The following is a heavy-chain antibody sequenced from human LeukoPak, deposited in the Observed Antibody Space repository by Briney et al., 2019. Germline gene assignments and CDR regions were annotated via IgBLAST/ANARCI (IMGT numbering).Heavy chain of an antibody. Sequence: GGSLRLSCAASGFTFSSFWMHWVRQAPGKGLARVSRLNTDGSYTSYADSVKGRFTISRDNAKNTLYLHMNSLRAEDTAVYYCARGINGPVDWGQGTLVTVSS. CDR2: LNTDGSYT. J-gene: IGHJ4*02. CDR1: GFTFSSFW. V-gene: IGHV3-74*01. CDR3: ARGINGPVD. D-gene: IGHD5-24*01.